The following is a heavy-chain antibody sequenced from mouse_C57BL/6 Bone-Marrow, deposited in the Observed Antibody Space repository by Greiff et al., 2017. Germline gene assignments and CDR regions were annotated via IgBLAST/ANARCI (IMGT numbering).Heavy chain of an antibody. Sequence: QVQLQQSGPELVKPGASVKISCKASGYTFTDYYLNWVKQSHGKSLEWIGRIYPGDGDTNYNGKCKGKATLTADKSSSTAYLQLSSLTSEDSAVYFCARGYYDYDGGAWFAYWGQGTLVTVSA. CDR2: IYPGDGDT. CDR3: ARGYYDYDGGAWFAY. D-gene: IGHD2-4*01. V-gene: IGHV1-82*01. CDR1: GYTFTDYY. J-gene: IGHJ3*01.